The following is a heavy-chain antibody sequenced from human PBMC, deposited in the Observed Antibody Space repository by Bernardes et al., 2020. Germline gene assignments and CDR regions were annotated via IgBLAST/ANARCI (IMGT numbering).Heavy chain of an antibody. Sequence: GGSLRLSCAASGITFSSNPMSWVRQAPGKGLEWVSAISESGGITNYADPVKGRFTISRDNSKNTLYLQMNSLRAEDTAVYYCAKGQSNWFDPWGQGTLVTVSS. CDR2: ISESGGIT. CDR3: AKGQSNWFDP. J-gene: IGHJ5*02. D-gene: IGHD6-19*01. V-gene: IGHV3-23*01. CDR1: GITFSSNP.